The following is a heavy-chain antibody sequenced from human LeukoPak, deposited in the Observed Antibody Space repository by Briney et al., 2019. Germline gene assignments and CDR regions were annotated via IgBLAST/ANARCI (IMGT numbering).Heavy chain of an antibody. Sequence: GGSLTLSCAASGFTFSSYAMSWVRQAPGKGREWVSYISSSGSTIYYADSVKGRFTISRDNAKNSLYLQMNSLRAEDTAVYYCARDALSITGTMDYYYYYMDVWGKGTTVTVSS. V-gene: IGHV3-48*04. CDR2: ISSSGSTI. CDR1: GFTFSSYA. CDR3: ARDALSITGTMDYYYYYMDV. J-gene: IGHJ6*03. D-gene: IGHD1-7*01.